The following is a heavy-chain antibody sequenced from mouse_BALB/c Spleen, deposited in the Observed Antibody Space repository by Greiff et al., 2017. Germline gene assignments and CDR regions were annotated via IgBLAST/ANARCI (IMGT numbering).Heavy chain of an antibody. D-gene: IGHD2-1*01. V-gene: IGHV1-4*01. CDR2: INPSSGYT. CDR3: ARDYGNYDYAMDY. Sequence: QVQLKESGAELARPGASVKMSCKASGYTFTSYTMHWVKQRPGQGLEWIGYINPSSGYTNYNQKFKDKATLTADKSSSTAYMQLSSLTSEDSAVYYCARDYGNYDYAMDYWGQGTSVTVSS. J-gene: IGHJ4*01. CDR1: GYTFTSYT.